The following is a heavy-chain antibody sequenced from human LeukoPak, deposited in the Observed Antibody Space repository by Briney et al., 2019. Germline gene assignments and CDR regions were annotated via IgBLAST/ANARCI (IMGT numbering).Heavy chain of an antibody. CDR1: GFTFSDSW. V-gene: IGHV3-30*01. J-gene: IGHJ6*03. D-gene: IGHD6-19*01. CDR2: ISYDGSNK. CDR3: ARDSNFGWSSQYMDV. Sequence: SGGSLRLSCAASGFTFSDSWMSWVRQAPGKGLEWVAVISYDGSNKYYADSVKGRFTISRDNSKNTLYLQMNSLRAEDTAVYYCARDSNFGWSSQYMDVWGKGTTVTVSS.